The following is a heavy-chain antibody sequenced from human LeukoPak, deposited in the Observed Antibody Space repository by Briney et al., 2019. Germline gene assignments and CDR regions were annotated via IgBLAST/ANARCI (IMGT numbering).Heavy chain of an antibody. CDR1: GGALSGFY. CDR3: ARGRRTQWLVPRRYNWSDP. J-gene: IGHJ5*02. D-gene: IGHD6-19*01. V-gene: IGHV4-34*01. CDR2: IKHSGST. Sequence: SETLSLTCAVYGGALSGFYWSWICHSPGKRLECGGEIKHSGSTHYNPSLKSRVTISVDTSTTTISLRLSSVTAADTAVYYCARGRRTQWLVPRRYNWSDPWGQGTLVTVSS.